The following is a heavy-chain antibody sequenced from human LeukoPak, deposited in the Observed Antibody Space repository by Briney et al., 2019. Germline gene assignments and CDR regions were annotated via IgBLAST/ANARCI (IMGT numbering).Heavy chain of an antibody. D-gene: IGHD1-7*01. J-gene: IGHJ5*02. Sequence: SETLSLTCTVSGGSISSSSYCWGWIRQPPGKGLEWIGSIYYSGSTYYNPSLKSRVTISVDTSKNQFSLKLSSVTAADTAVYYCARQDWNYQGWFDPWGQGTLVTVSS. CDR3: ARQDWNYQGWFDP. V-gene: IGHV4-39*01. CDR2: IYYSGST. CDR1: GGSISSSSYC.